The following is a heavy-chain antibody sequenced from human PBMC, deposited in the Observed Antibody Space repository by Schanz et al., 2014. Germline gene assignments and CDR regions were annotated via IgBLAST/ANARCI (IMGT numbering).Heavy chain of an antibody. D-gene: IGHD3-22*01. CDR3: ARPPHDSSGYYPFDY. Sequence: EVQVVESGGGLVQPGGSLRLSCTASGFNSDDYAMHWVRQAPGKGLEWVSNIPWNGAAIGYADSVKGRFTISRDNAKNSLYLQMNSLRAEDTAVYYCARPPHDSSGYYPFDYWGQGTLVTVSS. V-gene: IGHV3-9*02. CDR1: GFNSDDYA. CDR2: IPWNGAAI. J-gene: IGHJ4*02.